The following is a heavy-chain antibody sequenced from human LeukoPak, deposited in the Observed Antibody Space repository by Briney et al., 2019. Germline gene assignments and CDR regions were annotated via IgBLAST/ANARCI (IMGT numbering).Heavy chain of an antibody. V-gene: IGHV3-49*04. J-gene: IGHJ4*02. CDR1: GFTFGDYA. CDR2: IRSKAYGGTT. Sequence: GRSLRLSCTASGFTFGDYAMSWVRQAPGKGLEWVGFIRSKAYGGTTEYAASVKGRFTISRDDSKSIAYLQMNSLKTEDTAVYYCTRVGVVATSFDYWGQGTLVTVSS. CDR3: TRVGVVATSFDY. D-gene: IGHD5-12*01.